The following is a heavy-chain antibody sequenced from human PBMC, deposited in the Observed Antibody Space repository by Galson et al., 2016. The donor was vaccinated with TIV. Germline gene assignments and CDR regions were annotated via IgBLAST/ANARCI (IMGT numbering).Heavy chain of an antibody. J-gene: IGHJ4*02. CDR2: INPDSGGT. CDR1: GYTFIGYS. D-gene: IGHD1-7*01. Sequence: SVKVSCKASGYTFIGYSLHWVRQAPGQGLEWMGWINPDSGGTKYAQRLQGRVTMTSDTSLRTVYMALSRLRSDDTAVYYCARDGGTMSVYFDYWGQGALVTVSS. V-gene: IGHV1-2*02. CDR3: ARDGGTMSVYFDY.